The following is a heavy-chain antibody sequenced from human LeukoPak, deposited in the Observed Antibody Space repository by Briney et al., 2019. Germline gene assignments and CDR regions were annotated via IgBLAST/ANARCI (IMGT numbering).Heavy chain of an antibody. CDR3: ARKAYGLDV. CDR1: GFTFSSYW. V-gene: IGHV3-7*03. Sequence: GGSLRLSCALSGFTFSSYWMSWVRQAPGKGLEWVANIKQDGSEKYYVDSLKGRFTISRDNAKNSLYLQMNSLRAEDTAVYYCARKAYGLDVWGKGTTVTVSS. J-gene: IGHJ6*04. CDR2: IKQDGSEK.